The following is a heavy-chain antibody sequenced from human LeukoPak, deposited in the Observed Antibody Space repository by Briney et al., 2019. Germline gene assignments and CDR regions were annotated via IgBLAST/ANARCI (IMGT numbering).Heavy chain of an antibody. D-gene: IGHD4-17*01. CDR2: INHSGST. J-gene: IGHJ4*02. CDR3: ARGRGIVTTATRYFDY. V-gene: IGHV4-34*01. CDR1: GGSFSGYY. Sequence: RTSETLSLTCAVYGGSFSGYYWSWIRQPPGKGLEWIGEINHSGSTNYNPSLKSRVTISVDTSKNQFSLKLSSVTAADTAVYYCARGRGIVTTATRYFDYWGQGTLVTVSS.